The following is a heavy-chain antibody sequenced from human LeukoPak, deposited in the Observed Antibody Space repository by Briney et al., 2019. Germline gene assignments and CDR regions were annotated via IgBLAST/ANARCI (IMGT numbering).Heavy chain of an antibody. D-gene: IGHD2-2*01. CDR1: GFTFSSYW. CDR3: ARGGAKITSPFDY. CDR2: IKQDGSEK. Sequence: GGSLRLSCAASGFTFSSYWMSWVRQAPGKGLEWVANIKQDGSEKYYVDSVKGRFTISRDNAKNSLYLQMNSLRAEDTAVYYCARGGAKITSPFDYWGQGTLVTVSS. J-gene: IGHJ4*02. V-gene: IGHV3-7*04.